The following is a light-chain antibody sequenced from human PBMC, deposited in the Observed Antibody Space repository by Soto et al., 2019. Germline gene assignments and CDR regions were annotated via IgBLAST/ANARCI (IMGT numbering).Light chain of an antibody. V-gene: IGKV1-5*03. J-gene: IGKJ1*01. Sequence: DIQMTQSPSTLSASVGDRVTITCRASQSISSWLAWYQQRPGKAPKLLIYKASTLESGVPSRFSGSGSGTEFTLTISSLQPDDFTNYFCQQYNGYLWTFGQGTKVEIK. CDR3: QQYNGYLWT. CDR2: KAS. CDR1: QSISSW.